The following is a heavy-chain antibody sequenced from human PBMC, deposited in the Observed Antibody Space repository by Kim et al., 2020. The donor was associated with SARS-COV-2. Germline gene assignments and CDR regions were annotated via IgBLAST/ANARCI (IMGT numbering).Heavy chain of an antibody. V-gene: IGHV3-33*01. CDR3: AREGGYGDHFDY. Sequence: YYADSVKGRFTISRDNSKNTLYLQMNSLRAEDTAVYYCAREGGYGDHFDYWGQGTLVTVSS. D-gene: IGHD4-17*01. J-gene: IGHJ4*02.